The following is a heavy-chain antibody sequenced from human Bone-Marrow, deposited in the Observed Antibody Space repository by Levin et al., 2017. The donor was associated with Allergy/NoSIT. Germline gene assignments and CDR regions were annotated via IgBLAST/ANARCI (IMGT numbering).Heavy chain of an antibody. CDR3: AKGEISMTTVTAPPDY. V-gene: IGHV3-23*01. J-gene: IGHJ4*02. D-gene: IGHD4-17*01. Sequence: GGSLRLSCAASGFTFSSYAMSWVRQAPGKGLEWVSAISGSGGSTYYADSVKGRFTISRDNSKNTLYLQMNSLRAEDTAVYYCAKGEISMTTVTAPPDYWGQGTLVTVSS. CDR2: ISGSGGST. CDR1: GFTFSSYA.